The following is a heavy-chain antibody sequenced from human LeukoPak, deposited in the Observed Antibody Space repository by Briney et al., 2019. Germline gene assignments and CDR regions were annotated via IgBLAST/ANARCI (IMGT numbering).Heavy chain of an antibody. V-gene: IGHV4-4*07. CDR3: ARDKVDGVVTRYYYYMDV. D-gene: IGHD3-3*01. CDR1: GGSFSGYY. J-gene: IGHJ6*03. Sequence: SETLSLTCAVYGGSFSGYYWSWIRQAAGKGLEWIGRIYTSGSTNYNPSLKSRVTMSVDTSKNQFSLKLSSVTAADTAVYYCARDKVDGVVTRYYYYMDVWGKGTTVTVSS. CDR2: IYTSGST.